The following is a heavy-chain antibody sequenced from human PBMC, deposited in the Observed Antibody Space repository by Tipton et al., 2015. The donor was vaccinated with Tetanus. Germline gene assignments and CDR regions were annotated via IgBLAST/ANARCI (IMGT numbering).Heavy chain of an antibody. D-gene: IGHD2-8*01. V-gene: IGHV5-51*01. CDR2: IYPGDSDT. J-gene: IGHJ4*02. Sequence: QLVQSGGEVKKPGESLKISCKGSGYIFNNYWIGWVRQMPGKGLEWMGIIYPGDSDTRYNPSFQGQVTISVDKSISTAYLQWSSLKGSDSSMFYCARAHCSDGVCNFDYWGQGALVPVAS. CDR3: ARAHCSDGVCNFDY. CDR1: GYIFNNYW.